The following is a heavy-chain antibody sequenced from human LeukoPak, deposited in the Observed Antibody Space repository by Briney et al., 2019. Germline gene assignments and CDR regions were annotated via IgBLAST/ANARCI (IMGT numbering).Heavy chain of an antibody. Sequence: ASVKVPCKASGYTFTDYYTHWVRQAPGQGFEWMGWINPNDGDTNYAQKFQGRDTMTRDTSISTAHMEVSRLRSDDTAVYYCARANFLYCSSSTCLFDYWGQGTLVTVSS. CDR3: ARANFLYCSSSTCLFDY. V-gene: IGHV1-2*02. CDR1: GYTFTDYY. CDR2: INPNDGDT. J-gene: IGHJ4*02. D-gene: IGHD2-2*01.